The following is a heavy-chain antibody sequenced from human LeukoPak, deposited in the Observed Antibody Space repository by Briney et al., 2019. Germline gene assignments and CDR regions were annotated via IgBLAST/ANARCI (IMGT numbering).Heavy chain of an antibody. V-gene: IGHV4-59*12. Sequence: SETLSLTCTVSGGSISSYYWSWIRQPAGKGLEWIGYIYYSGSTNYNPPLKSRVAISVDTSKNQFSLKLSSVTAADTAVYYCARLSLKVLEWSPTKGKETHYFDYWGQGTLVTVSS. CDR1: GGSISSYY. CDR2: IYYSGST. CDR3: ARLSLKVLEWSPTKGKETHYFDY. J-gene: IGHJ4*02. D-gene: IGHD3-3*01.